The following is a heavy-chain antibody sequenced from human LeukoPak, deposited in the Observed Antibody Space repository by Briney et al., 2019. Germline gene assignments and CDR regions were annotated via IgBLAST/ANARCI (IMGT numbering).Heavy chain of an antibody. J-gene: IGHJ1*01. Sequence: PGGSLRLSCAASGFTFSHYAMSWVRQAPGKGLEWVSAISGSGGSTYYADSVKGRFTISRDNSKNTLYLQMNSLRAEDTAVYYCAKDSGDYEYFQHWGQGTLVTVSS. CDR2: ISGSGGST. D-gene: IGHD4-17*01. CDR1: GFTFSHYA. CDR3: AKDSGDYEYFQH. V-gene: IGHV3-23*01.